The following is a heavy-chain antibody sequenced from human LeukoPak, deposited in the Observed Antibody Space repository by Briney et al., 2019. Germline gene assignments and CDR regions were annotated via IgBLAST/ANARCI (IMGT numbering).Heavy chain of an antibody. D-gene: IGHD1-26*01. J-gene: IGHJ4*02. CDR3: ARPSEYSGSYLDYFDY. Sequence: PGGSLRLSCAASGFTFSSYAMHWVRQAPGKGLEWVAVISYDGSNKYYADSVKGRFTISRDNSKNTLYLQMNSLRAEDTAVYYCARPSEYSGSYLDYFDYWGQGTLVTVSS. CDR2: ISYDGSNK. CDR1: GFTFSSYA. V-gene: IGHV3-30-3*01.